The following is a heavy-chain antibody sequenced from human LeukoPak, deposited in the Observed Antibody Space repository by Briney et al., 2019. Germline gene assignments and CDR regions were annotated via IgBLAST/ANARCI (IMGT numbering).Heavy chain of an antibody. J-gene: IGHJ5*02. Sequence: GGSLRLSCAASGFSFSTYPMSWVRQAPGKGLDWVSAINDSGDNKQYADSVKGRFTISRDNSKNTLYLQMNNLRVEDTAVYYCAGWYDSNGYAWGQGTLVTVSS. D-gene: IGHD3-22*01. V-gene: IGHV3-23*01. CDR3: AGWYDSNGYA. CDR1: GFSFSTYP. CDR2: INDSGDNK.